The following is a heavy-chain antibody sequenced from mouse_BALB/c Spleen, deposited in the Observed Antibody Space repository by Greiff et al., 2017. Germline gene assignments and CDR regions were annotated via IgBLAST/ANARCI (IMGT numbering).Heavy chain of an antibody. CDR1: GFNIKDTY. D-gene: IGHD4-1*01. V-gene: IGHV14-3*02. Sequence: VHVKQSGAELVKPGASVKLSCTASGFNIKDTYMHWVKQRPEQGLEWIGRIDPANGNTKYDPKFQGKATITADTSSNTAYLQLSSLTSEDTAVYYCVNWDYFDYWGQGTTLTVSS. CDR2: IDPANGNT. J-gene: IGHJ2*01. CDR3: VNWDYFDY.